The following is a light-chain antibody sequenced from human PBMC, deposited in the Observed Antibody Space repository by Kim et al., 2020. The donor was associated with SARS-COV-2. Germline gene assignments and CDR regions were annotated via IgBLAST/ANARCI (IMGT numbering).Light chain of an antibody. V-gene: IGLV3-1*01. Sequence: SYELTQPPSVSVSPGQTASITCSGHKLGDKHAYWYQQKPGQSPVLVIYQDIKRPSGIPERFSGSNPGNTVTLTISGTQSMDEADYYCQAWDSSTAVFGGGTQLTVL. J-gene: IGLJ3*02. CDR1: KLGDKH. CDR3: QAWDSSTAV. CDR2: QDI.